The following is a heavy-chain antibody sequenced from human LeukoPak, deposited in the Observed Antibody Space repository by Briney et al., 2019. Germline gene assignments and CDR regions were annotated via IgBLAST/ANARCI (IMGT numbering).Heavy chain of an antibody. CDR3: TTRTLAGATRLDY. Sequence: PGGSLRLSCAASGFTFSGAAMHWVRQASGKGLEWVGRIRSKANSYATAYAASVKGRFTISRDDSKNTAYLQMNSLKTEDTAVYYCTTRTLAGATRLDYWGQGTLVTVSS. V-gene: IGHV3-73*01. CDR2: IRSKANSYAT. D-gene: IGHD1-26*01. CDR1: GFTFSGAA. J-gene: IGHJ4*02.